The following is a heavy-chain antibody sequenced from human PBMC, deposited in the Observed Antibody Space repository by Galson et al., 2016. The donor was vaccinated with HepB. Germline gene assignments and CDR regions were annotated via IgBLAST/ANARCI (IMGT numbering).Heavy chain of an antibody. CDR1: GFTFSNYA. J-gene: IGHJ3*02. CDR3: ANEAPKNAGGAFDI. D-gene: IGHD1-1*01. CDR2: ICGSTDRT. V-gene: IGHV3-23*01. Sequence: SLRLSCAASGFTFSNYAMSWVRQAPGKGLEWVSAICGSTDRTYYADSVKGHFTISRDNYKNTLYLQMNSLRAGDTALYYCANEAPKNAGGAFDIWGQGTMVTVSS.